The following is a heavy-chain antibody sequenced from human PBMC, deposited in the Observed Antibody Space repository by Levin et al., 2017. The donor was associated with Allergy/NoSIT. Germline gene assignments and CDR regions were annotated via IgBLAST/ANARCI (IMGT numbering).Heavy chain of an antibody. Sequence: GESLKISCKASGYTFTSYAISWVRQAPGQGLEWMGWISAYNGNTKYTQKLQGRVTMTTDTSTSTAYMELRSLRSDDTAVYFCAKSMTAVTIGAFDIWGQGTLVTVSS. V-gene: IGHV1-18*01. J-gene: IGHJ3*02. D-gene: IGHD4-17*01. CDR2: ISAYNGNT. CDR1: GYTFTSYA. CDR3: AKSMTAVTIGAFDI.